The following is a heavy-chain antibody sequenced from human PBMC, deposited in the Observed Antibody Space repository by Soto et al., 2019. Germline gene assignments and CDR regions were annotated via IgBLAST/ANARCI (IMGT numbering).Heavy chain of an antibody. CDR1: GFAFSSYA. J-gene: IGHJ5*02. V-gene: IGHV3-23*01. Sequence: PGSSLRLSFAASGFAFSSYALTWVPQAPGKGLEWGSAISGSGGSTYYADSVKGRFTISRDNSKSALYLQMNSLSAEDTAVYYGAKGRAWFDPWVQETLVTVSS. CDR2: ISGSGGST. CDR3: AKGRAWFDP.